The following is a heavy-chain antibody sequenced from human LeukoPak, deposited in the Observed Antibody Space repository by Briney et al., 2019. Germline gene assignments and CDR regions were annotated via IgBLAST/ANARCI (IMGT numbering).Heavy chain of an antibody. Sequence: GGSLRLSCAASGFTFSSYAMHWVRQAPGKGLEWVGRIKGKTDGGTTDYAAPVKGRFTISRDDSKNTLYLQMNSLKTEDTAVYYCTTGRVIVVVPAAIPDYWGQGTLVTVSS. D-gene: IGHD2-2*01. CDR1: GFTFSSYA. V-gene: IGHV3-15*07. CDR2: IKGKTDGGTT. CDR3: TTGRVIVVVPAAIPDY. J-gene: IGHJ4*02.